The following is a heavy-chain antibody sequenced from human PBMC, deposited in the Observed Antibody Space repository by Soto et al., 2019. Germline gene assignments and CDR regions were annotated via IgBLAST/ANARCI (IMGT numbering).Heavy chain of an antibody. J-gene: IGHJ6*02. CDR2: INHSGST. Sequence: KPSETLSLTCAVYGGSFSGHYWSWIRQPPGKGLEWIGEINHSGSTNYNPSLKSRVTISVDTSKNQFSLKLSSVTAADTAVYYCARAIRGGGYSSSWALYYYYGMDVWGQGTTVTVSS. D-gene: IGHD6-13*01. CDR3: ARAIRGGGYSSSWALYYYYGMDV. V-gene: IGHV4-34*01. CDR1: GGSFSGHY.